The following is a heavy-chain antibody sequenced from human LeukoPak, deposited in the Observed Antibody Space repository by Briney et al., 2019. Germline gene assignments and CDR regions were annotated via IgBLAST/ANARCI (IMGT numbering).Heavy chain of an antibody. CDR1: GFIFSHYG. Sequence: GGTLRLSCAASGFIFSHYGMNWVRQAPGKGLEWVSGITSRSTTYYADSVKGRFTISRDNSKNTLYLQMNSLIPEDTAVYYCARQYISGQWYFDYWGQGTLVTVSS. V-gene: IGHV3-23*01. CDR3: ARQYISGQWYFDY. J-gene: IGHJ4*02. CDR2: ITSRSTT. D-gene: IGHD5-18*01.